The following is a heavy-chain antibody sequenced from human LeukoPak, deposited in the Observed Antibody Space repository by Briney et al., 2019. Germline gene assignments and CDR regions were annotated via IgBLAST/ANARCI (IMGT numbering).Heavy chain of an antibody. J-gene: IGHJ4*02. D-gene: IGHD3-10*01. CDR3: ARGYYAASVRFDY. CDR2: ITWNSGTI. CDR1: GFTFYDDA. Sequence: GGSLRLSCAASGFTFYDDAMHGVRQAPGKGLEWVSGITWNSGTIGYADSVKGRFTISRDNAKNSLYLQMNSLRAEDTALYYCARGYYAASVRFDYWGRGTLVTVSS. V-gene: IGHV3-9*01.